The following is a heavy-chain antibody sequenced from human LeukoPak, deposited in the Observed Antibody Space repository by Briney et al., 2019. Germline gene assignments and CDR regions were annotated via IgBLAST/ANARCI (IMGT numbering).Heavy chain of an antibody. J-gene: IGHJ4*02. CDR1: GGSISSYY. D-gene: IGHD6-13*01. CDR3: ARGPIVGVGTGFDY. V-gene: IGHV4-4*07. Sequence: SETLSLTCTVSGGSISSYYWSWIRQPAGKGLEWIGRIYSSGNTNYNPSLKSRVTMSVDTSKNHFSLELNSVTAGDTAVYYCARGPIVGVGTGFDYWGQGTLVTVSS. CDR2: IYSSGNT.